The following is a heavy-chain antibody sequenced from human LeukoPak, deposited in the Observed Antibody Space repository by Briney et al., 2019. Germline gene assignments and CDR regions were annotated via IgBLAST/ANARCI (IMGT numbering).Heavy chain of an antibody. V-gene: IGHV3-23*01. Sequence: GGSLRLSCAASGFTFSSYAMHWVRQAPGKGLEWVSAISGSGGGTYFADSVKGRFTISRDNSKNTLFLQMNSLRAEDTAVYYCAKPHFSDYVRQPLDYCGQGTLVTVSS. J-gene: IGHJ4*02. CDR2: ISGSGGGT. D-gene: IGHD4-11*01. CDR1: GFTFSSYA. CDR3: AKPHFSDYVRQPLDY.